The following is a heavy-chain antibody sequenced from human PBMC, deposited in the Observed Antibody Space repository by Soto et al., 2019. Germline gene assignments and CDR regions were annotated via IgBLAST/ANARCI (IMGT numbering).Heavy chain of an antibody. D-gene: IGHD1-1*01. CDR3: ARGTGTTMYSSVGMDV. CDR2: IIPIFGTA. CDR1: GGTFSSYA. J-gene: IGHJ6*02. V-gene: IGHV1-69*12. Sequence: QVQLVQSGAEVKKPGSSVKVSCKASGGTFSSYAISWVRQAPGQGLEWMGGIIPIFGTANYAQKFQGRVTITADDSTSTAYMELSSLRSEDTAVYYGARGTGTTMYSSVGMDVWGQGTTVTVSS.